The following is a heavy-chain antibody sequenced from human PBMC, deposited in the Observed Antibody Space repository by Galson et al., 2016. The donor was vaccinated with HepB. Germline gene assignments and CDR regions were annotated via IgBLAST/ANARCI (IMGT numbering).Heavy chain of an antibody. CDR3: ARGRPYCSSTSCYPTYYYYYGMDV. Sequence: SLRLSCAASGFTFSLYGMRWVRQAPGKGLEWVAVVWFDGYTKFYADSVRGRFTISRDNSKNTLYLQMNSLRAEDTAVYYCARGRPYCSSTSCYPTYYYYYGMDVWGQGTTVTVSS. CDR2: VWFDGYTK. V-gene: IGHV3-33*01. CDR1: GFTFSLYG. D-gene: IGHD2-2*01. J-gene: IGHJ6*02.